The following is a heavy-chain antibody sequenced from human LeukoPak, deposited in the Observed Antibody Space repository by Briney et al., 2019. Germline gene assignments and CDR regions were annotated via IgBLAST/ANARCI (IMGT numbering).Heavy chain of an antibody. V-gene: IGHV3-30*02. CDR3: ARDIYGSGSYYNGLDY. Sequence: GGSLRLSCPTSGFIFSDYGMHWVRQAPGKGLEWVAYIQFDGSNKYFADSVKGRFTISRDNSKNTLYLQMNSLRAEDTAVYYCARDIYGSGSYYNGLDYWGQGTLVTVSS. J-gene: IGHJ4*02. CDR2: IQFDGSNK. CDR1: GFIFSDYG. D-gene: IGHD3-10*01.